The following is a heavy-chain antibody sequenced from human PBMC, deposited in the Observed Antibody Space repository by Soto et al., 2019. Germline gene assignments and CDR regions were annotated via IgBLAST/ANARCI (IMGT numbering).Heavy chain of an antibody. CDR1: GFTFDDYA. Sequence: EVQLVESGGGLVQPGRSLRLSCAASGFTFDDYAMHWVRQAPGKGLEWVSGIHWNSGTTGYADSVRGRFTISRDNAKNALYLQMNSLRGEDTALYHCVITAGRTGWDHFDSWGQGTLVTVSS. D-gene: IGHD3-10*01. CDR2: IHWNSGTT. J-gene: IGHJ4*02. V-gene: IGHV3-9*01. CDR3: VITAGRTGWDHFDS.